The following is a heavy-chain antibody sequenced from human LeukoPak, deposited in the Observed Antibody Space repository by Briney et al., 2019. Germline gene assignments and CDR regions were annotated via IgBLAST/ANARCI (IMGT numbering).Heavy chain of an antibody. J-gene: IGHJ4*02. CDR2: INHSGST. V-gene: IGHV4-34*01. D-gene: IGHD5-24*01. Sequence: PSETLSLTCAVYGASFSGYYWSWIRQPPGKGLEWIGEINHSGSTNYNPSLKSRVTISVDTSKNQFSLKLTSVTAAVTAVYYCRVNGYTLDYWGQGTLVTVSS. CDR3: RVNGYTLDY. CDR1: GASFSGYY.